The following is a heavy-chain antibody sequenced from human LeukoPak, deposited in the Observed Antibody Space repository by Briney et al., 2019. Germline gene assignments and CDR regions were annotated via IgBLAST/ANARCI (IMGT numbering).Heavy chain of an antibody. J-gene: IGHJ4*02. CDR2: TYYRSKWYN. V-gene: IGHV6-1*01. D-gene: IGHD3-22*01. CDR3: AREGYYYDSSGYYSQAFDY. Sequence: SQTLSLTCAISGDSLSSNSAAWNWVRQSPSRGLEWLGRTYYRSKWYNYYAVSVKSRITINPDTSKNQFSLQLNSVTPEDTAVYYCAREGYYYDSSGYYSQAFDYWGQGTLVTVSS. CDR1: GDSLSSNSAA.